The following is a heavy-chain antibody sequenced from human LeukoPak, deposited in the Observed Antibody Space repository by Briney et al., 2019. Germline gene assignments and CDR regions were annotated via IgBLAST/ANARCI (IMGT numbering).Heavy chain of an antibody. D-gene: IGHD5-12*01. J-gene: IGHJ6*03. CDR1: GYSISSGYY. CDR2: IYHSGST. V-gene: IGHV4-38-2*02. Sequence: PSETLSLTCTVSGYSISSGYYWGWIRQPPGKGLEWIGSIYHSGSTYYNPSLKSRVTISVDTSKNQFSLKLSSVTAADTAVYYCARVATGIVATTRYYYYYMDVWGKGTTVTISS. CDR3: ARVATGIVATTRYYYYYMDV.